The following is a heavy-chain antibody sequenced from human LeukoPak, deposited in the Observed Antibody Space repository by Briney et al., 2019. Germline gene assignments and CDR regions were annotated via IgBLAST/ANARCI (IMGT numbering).Heavy chain of an antibody. CDR3: ASDLTLTSTCWFDL. V-gene: IGHV3-21*01. J-gene: IGHJ5*02. D-gene: IGHD1-1*01. CDR2: ITGSSTYI. Sequence: PGGSLRLSCAVSGFTFSSYTMNWVRQAPGKGLEWVSSITGSSTYIYYADSVKGRFTISRDNAKNSLYLQMNNLGAEDTAVYYCASDLTLTSTCWFDLWGQGTLVTVSS. CDR1: GFTFSSYT.